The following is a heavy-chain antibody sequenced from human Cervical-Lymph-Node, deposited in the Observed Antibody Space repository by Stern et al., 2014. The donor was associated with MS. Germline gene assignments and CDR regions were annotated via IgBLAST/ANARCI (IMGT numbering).Heavy chain of an antibody. J-gene: IGHJ6*02. Sequence: VQLVESGGGVVHPGTSLRLSCAASGFTFGDYAMHWVRQAPGTGLEWVAVTTYDGSNKDYGDSVKGRFTISRDNPKNTLYLQMNNLRPEDTAVYYCAKNADYGSGYNMDVWGQGTTVTVSS. D-gene: IGHD4-17*01. CDR3: AKNADYGSGYNMDV. CDR1: GFTFGDYA. CDR2: TTYDGSNK. V-gene: IGHV3-30*18.